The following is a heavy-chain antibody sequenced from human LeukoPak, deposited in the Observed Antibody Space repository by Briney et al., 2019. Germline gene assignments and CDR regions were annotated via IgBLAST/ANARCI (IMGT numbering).Heavy chain of an antibody. CDR2: INHSGST. V-gene: IGHV4-34*01. CDR3: ARLTTVGCSSASCYVDQ. J-gene: IGHJ4*02. D-gene: IGHD2-2*01. Sequence: PSEALSLTCAVYGGSFSGYYWSWIRQPPGKGLEWIGEINHSGSTNYNPSLKSRVTISGDTSKNQFSLKLRSMTAADTTVYYCARLTTVGCSSASCYVDQWGQGTLVTVSS. CDR1: GGSFSGYY.